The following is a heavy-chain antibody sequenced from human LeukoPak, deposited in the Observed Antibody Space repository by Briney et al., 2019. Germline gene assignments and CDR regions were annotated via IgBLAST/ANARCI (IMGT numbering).Heavy chain of an antibody. Sequence: GASVKVSCKASGYTFTSYYMHWVRQAPGQGLEWMGIINPSGGSTSYAQKFQGRVTMTRDTSTSTVYMELSSLRSEDTAVYYCARVLRYFDWLSIPYYYYYYGMDVWGQGTTVTVSS. V-gene: IGHV1-46*01. D-gene: IGHD3-9*01. CDR1: GYTFTSYY. CDR3: ARVLRYFDWLSIPYYYYYYGMDV. J-gene: IGHJ6*02. CDR2: INPSGGST.